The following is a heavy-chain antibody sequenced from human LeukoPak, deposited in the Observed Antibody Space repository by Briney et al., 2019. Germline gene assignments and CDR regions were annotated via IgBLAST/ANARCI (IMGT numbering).Heavy chain of an antibody. CDR1: GYTLTELS. CDR2: INPNSGGT. Sequence: ASVKVSCKVSGYTLTELSMHWVRQAPGQGLEWMGWINPNSGGTNYAQKFQGRVTMTRDTSISTAYMELSRLRSDDTAVYYCARGDMAHFDYWGQGTLVTVSS. CDR3: ARGDMAHFDY. J-gene: IGHJ4*02. D-gene: IGHD2-15*01. V-gene: IGHV1-2*02.